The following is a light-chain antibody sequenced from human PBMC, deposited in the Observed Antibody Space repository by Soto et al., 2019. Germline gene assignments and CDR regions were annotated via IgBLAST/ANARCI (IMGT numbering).Light chain of an antibody. CDR1: SSNIGADYH. J-gene: IGLJ3*02. Sequence: QSVLTQPPSVSGAPGQRVTIFCTGSSSNIGADYHVHWYQQLPGTAPRLLIYGNTNRPSGVPGRFSGSKSDTSASLAITGLQAEDEGDYYCSSYTSSSTLGVFGGGTKLTVL. CDR2: GNT. CDR3: SSYTSSSTLGV. V-gene: IGLV1-40*01.